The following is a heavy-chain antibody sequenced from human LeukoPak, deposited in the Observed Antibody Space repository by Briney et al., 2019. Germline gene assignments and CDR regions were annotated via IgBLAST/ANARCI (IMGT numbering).Heavy chain of an antibody. CDR2: IYYSGST. Sequence: PSETLSLTCTVSGGSISGGGYYWSWIRQHPGKGLEWIGYIYYSGSTYYNPSLKSRVTISVDTSKNQFSLKLSSVTAADTAVYYCARLRIVVPAAIRTIPKNYYYYGMDVWGQGTTVTVSS. CDR3: ARLRIVVPAAIRTIPKNYYYYGMDV. D-gene: IGHD2-2*01. J-gene: IGHJ6*02. CDR1: GGSISGGGYY. V-gene: IGHV4-31*03.